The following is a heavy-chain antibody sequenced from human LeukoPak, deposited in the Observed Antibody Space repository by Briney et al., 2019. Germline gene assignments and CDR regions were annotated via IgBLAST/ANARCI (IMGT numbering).Heavy chain of an antibody. CDR1: GFTFSSYS. CDR3: AREVGVRGVTPNWFDP. V-gene: IGHV3-21*01. J-gene: IGHJ5*02. CDR2: ISSSSSYI. D-gene: IGHD3-10*01. Sequence: PGRSLRLSCAASGFTFSSYSMNWVRQAPGKGLEWVSSISSSSSYIYYADSVKGRFTISRDNAKNSLYLQMNSLRAEDTAVYYCAREVGVRGVTPNWFDPWGQGTLVTVSS.